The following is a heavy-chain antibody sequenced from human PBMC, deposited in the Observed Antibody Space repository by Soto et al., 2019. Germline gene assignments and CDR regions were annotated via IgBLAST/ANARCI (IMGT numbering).Heavy chain of an antibody. CDR1: GGTFSSYA. J-gene: IGHJ4*02. D-gene: IGHD3-10*01. V-gene: IGHV1-69*01. Sequence: QVQLVQSGAEVQKPGSSVKVSCKASGGTFSSYAISWVRQAPGQGLEWMGGIIPIFGTANYAQKFQGRVTITADESTSTAYMELSSLRSEDTAVYYCARDPVIYYGSGSYAYFDYWGQGTLVTVSS. CDR2: IIPIFGTA. CDR3: ARDPVIYYGSGSYAYFDY.